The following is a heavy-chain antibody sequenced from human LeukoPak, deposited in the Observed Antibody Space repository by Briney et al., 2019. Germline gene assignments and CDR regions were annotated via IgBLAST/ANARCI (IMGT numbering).Heavy chain of an antibody. V-gene: IGHV3-74*01. CDR1: GFTFSSYW. CDR3: AREVAALGWFDP. Sequence: GGSLRLSCVASGFTFSSYWMHWVSQVPGKGLVWVSRINSEGSSTSYADSVKGRFTISRDNAKNTLYLQMNSLRVEDMAVYYCAREVAALGWFDPWGQGTLVTVSS. CDR2: INSEGSST. J-gene: IGHJ5*02. D-gene: IGHD2-15*01.